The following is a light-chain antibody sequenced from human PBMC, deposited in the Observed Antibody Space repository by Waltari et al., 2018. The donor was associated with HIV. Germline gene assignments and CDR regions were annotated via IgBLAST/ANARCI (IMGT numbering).Light chain of an antibody. CDR2: EVS. Sequence: QSALTQPPSASGSPGQSVTISCTGISSDAGDDNYVSWYQQRPGKAPKFIIYEVSKRPSGVPDRFSGSKSGNTASLTVSGLQADDEADYYCSSYAGSSTWVFGGGTKLTVL. J-gene: IGLJ3*02. CDR1: SSDAGDDNY. CDR3: SSYAGSSTWV. V-gene: IGLV2-8*01.